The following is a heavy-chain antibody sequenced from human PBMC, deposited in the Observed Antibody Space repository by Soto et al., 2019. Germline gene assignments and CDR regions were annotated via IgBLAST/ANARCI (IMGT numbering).Heavy chain of an antibody. CDR3: ARGHGYNGAHFDY. Sequence: QVQLVQSRTELKKPGSSVNVSCKASGGTLDSYAITWVRQAPGQGLEWMGGIIPIFKTPKYAQKCQGRVTITADESSSTASMELSSLTSEDSALYFCARGHGYNGAHFDYWGQGTLVTVSS. J-gene: IGHJ4*02. D-gene: IGHD6-25*01. CDR1: GGTLDSYA. CDR2: IIPIFKTP. V-gene: IGHV1-69*01.